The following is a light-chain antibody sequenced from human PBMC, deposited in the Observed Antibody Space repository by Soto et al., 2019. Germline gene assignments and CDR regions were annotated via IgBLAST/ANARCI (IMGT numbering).Light chain of an antibody. Sequence: IQMTQSPSTLSASVGDRVTITCRASQSVSTWLSWYQQKPGKAPKLLIYKASTLKSGVPSRFSGSGSGTEFTLTISSLQSEDFAVYYCQQYNNWPLTCGGGTKV. V-gene: IGKV1-5*03. CDR2: KAS. J-gene: IGKJ4*01. CDR1: QSVSTW. CDR3: QQYNNWPLT.